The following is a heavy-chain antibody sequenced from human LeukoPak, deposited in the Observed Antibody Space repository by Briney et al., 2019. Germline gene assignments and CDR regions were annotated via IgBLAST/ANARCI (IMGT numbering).Heavy chain of an antibody. D-gene: IGHD1-14*01. J-gene: IGHJ4*02. CDR1: GFTFSNYG. V-gene: IGHV3-30*18. CDR2: ISEDGIKK. CDR3: AKDLETTASGTLDG. Sequence: GGSVRLSYAASGFTFSNYGIHCVGQAPGKGLEWVAGISEDGIKKYYADSVKDRFTISRDNGNNTLFLQMNSLRTEDTAVYFCAKDLETTASGTLDGWGPGGLVIVSS.